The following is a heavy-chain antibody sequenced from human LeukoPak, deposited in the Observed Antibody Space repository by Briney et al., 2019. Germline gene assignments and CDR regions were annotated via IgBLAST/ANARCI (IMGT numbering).Heavy chain of an antibody. CDR1: GYTFTGYN. J-gene: IGHJ4*02. V-gene: IGHV1-2*02. Sequence: ASVTVSCKASGYTFTGYNMHWVRQAPGQGLEWMGWINPNSGGTNYAQQFQGRVTMTRDTSISTAYMELSRLRSDDTAVYYCARVVSGPVVVLTTYFDYWGQGTLVTVSS. CDR3: ARVVSGPVVVLTTYFDY. CDR2: INPNSGGT. D-gene: IGHD3-22*01.